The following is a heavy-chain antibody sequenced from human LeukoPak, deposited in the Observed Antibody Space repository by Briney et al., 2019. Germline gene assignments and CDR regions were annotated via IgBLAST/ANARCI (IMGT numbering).Heavy chain of an antibody. CDR2: ISSSSSYI. J-gene: IGHJ4*02. Sequence: PGGSLRLSCAASGFTFSSYSMNWVRQAPGKGLEWVSSISSSSSYIYYADSVKGRFTISRDNAKNSLYLQMNSLRAENTAVYYCARDPSGGYYYDSSGYFDYWGQGTLVTVSS. CDR3: ARDPSGGYYYDSSGYFDY. V-gene: IGHV3-21*01. D-gene: IGHD3-22*01. CDR1: GFTFSSYS.